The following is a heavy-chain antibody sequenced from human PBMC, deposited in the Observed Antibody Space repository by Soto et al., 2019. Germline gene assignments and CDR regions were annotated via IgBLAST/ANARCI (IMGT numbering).Heavy chain of an antibody. D-gene: IGHD2-2*01. CDR1: GYSFTSYA. Sequence: ASVEVSCKASGYSFTSYAIYWVRQAPGQRLEWMGWINAGNGNTKYSQKLQGRVTFTGDTSASTAHMELSSLRSEDTAVYFCARGVENIVVVLDVFGYYGMDVWGQGPTGTV. V-gene: IGHV1-3*01. J-gene: IGHJ6*02. CDR2: INAGNGNT. CDR3: ARGVENIVVVLDVFGYYGMDV.